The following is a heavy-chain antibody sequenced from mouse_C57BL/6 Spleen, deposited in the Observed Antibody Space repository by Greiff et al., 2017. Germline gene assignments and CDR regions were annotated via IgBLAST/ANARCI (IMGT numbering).Heavy chain of an antibody. CDR2: IWGGGST. D-gene: IGHD2-5*01. CDR1: GFSLTSYG. J-gene: IGHJ2*01. V-gene: IGHV2-5*01. Sequence: QVQLKESGPGLVQPSPSLSITCTASGFSLTSYGVHWVRQSPGKGLEWLGVIWGGGSTDYNAAFMSRLSITKDNSKDQVFFKMNSLQADDTAIYYCAKSDSNYAFDYWGQGTTLTVSS. CDR3: AKSDSNYAFDY.